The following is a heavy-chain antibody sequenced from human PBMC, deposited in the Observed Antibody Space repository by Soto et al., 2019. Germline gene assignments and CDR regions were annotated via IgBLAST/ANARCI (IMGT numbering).Heavy chain of an antibody. D-gene: IGHD1-20*01. J-gene: IGHJ3*02. CDR3: VRDVESPGISGSWGAFDI. CDR1: GGSIRNYF. V-gene: IGHV4-4*07. Sequence: KASETLSLTCTVSGGSIRNYFWTWIRQPAGKGLEWIGRIYSSGNTVYNASLKSRVTMSIDMYKNQFSLKLSSMTAADTAVYYCVRDVESPGISGSWGAFDIWGQGTVVTVSS. CDR2: IYSSGNT.